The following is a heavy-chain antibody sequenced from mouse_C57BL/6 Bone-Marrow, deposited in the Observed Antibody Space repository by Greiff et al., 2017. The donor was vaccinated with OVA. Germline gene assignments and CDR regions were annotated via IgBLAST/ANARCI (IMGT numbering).Heavy chain of an antibody. V-gene: IGHV14-4*01. CDR3: TAYDGDYRFAY. D-gene: IGHD2-3*01. CDR2: IDPENGDT. CDR1: GFNIKDDY. J-gene: IGHJ3*01. Sequence: EVMLVESGAELVRPGASVKLSCTASGFNIKDDYMHWVKQRPEQGLEWIGWIDPENGDTEYASKFQGKATITADTSSNTAYLQLSSLTSEDTAVYYCTAYDGDYRFAYWGQGTLVTVSA.